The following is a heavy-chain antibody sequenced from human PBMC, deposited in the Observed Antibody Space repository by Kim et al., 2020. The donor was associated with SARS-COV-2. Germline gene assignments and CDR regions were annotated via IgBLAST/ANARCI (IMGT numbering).Heavy chain of an antibody. CDR2: IYYSGST. Sequence: SETLSLTCTVSGGSISSYYWSWIRQPPGKGLEWIGYIYYSGSTNYNPSLKSRVTISVDTSKNQFSLKLSSVTAADTAVYYCARQGGDYSWYFDLWGRGTLVTVSS. J-gene: IGHJ2*01. CDR3: ARQGGDYSWYFDL. D-gene: IGHD4-17*01. CDR1: GGSISSYY. V-gene: IGHV4-59*08.